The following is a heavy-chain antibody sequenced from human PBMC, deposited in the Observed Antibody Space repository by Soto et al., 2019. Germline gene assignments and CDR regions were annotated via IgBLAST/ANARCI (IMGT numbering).Heavy chain of an antibody. CDR3: ARDSGLGNWFDP. J-gene: IGHJ5*02. D-gene: IGHD6-19*01. CDR2: MYYRRST. V-gene: IGHV4-61*01. CDR1: GGSVSSGSYY. Sequence: PSETLSLTCTVSGGSVSSGSYYWGWLRRPPRKGPESIGYMYYRRSTNLHPPLKSRVTISVDTSKNQFSLKLSSVTAADTAVYYCARDSGLGNWFDPSGQGTLVTVSS.